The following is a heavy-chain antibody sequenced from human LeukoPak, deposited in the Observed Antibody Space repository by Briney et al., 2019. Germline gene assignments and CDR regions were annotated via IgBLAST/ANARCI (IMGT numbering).Heavy chain of an antibody. J-gene: IGHJ4*02. Sequence: SETLSLTCTVSGGSISSYYWSWIRQPAGKGLEWIGRIYTSGSTNYNPSLKSRVTMSVDTSKNQFSLNLTSVTAADTAVYYCASVYSSSSGTTFDYWGQGTLVTVSS. CDR3: ASVYSSSSGTTFDY. CDR1: GGSISSYY. V-gene: IGHV4-4*07. D-gene: IGHD6-6*01. CDR2: IYTSGST.